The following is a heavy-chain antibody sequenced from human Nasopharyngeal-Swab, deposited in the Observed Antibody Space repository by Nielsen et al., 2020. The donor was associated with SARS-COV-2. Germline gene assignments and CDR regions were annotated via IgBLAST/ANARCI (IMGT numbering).Heavy chain of an antibody. V-gene: IGHV3-21*01. CDR2: ISSSSSYI. D-gene: IGHD2-15*01. CDR1: GFTFSSYS. Sequence: GSLKISCAASGFTFSSYSMNWVRQAPGKGLEWVSSISSSSSYIYYADSVKGRFTISRDNAKNSLYLQMNSLRAEDTAVYYCASLVVASYFDYWGQGTLVTVSS. J-gene: IGHJ4*02. CDR3: ASLVVASYFDY.